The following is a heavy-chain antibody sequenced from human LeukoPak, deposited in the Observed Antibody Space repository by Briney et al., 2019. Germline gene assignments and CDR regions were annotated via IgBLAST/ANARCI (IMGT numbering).Heavy chain of an antibody. V-gene: IGHV1-46*01. D-gene: IGHD4-17*01. CDR2: INPSGGST. J-gene: IGHJ4*02. CDR1: GYTFTSYY. Sequence: ASVKVSCKASGYTFTSYYMHWVRQAPGQGLQWMGIINPSGGSTSYAQKFQGRVTMTRDTSTSTVYMELSSLRSEDTAVYYCARILSAYGDSDYWGQGTLVTVSS. CDR3: ARILSAYGDSDY.